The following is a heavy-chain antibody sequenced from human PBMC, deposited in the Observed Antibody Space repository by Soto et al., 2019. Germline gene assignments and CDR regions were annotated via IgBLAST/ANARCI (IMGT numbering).Heavy chain of an antibody. Sequence: GGSLRLSCAASGFTFSSYGMHWVRQAPGKGLEWVAVISYDGSNKYYADSVKGRFTIPRDNSKNTLYLQMNSLRAEDTAVYYCAKDRVDYDILTGPPFDPWGQGTLVTVSS. J-gene: IGHJ5*02. V-gene: IGHV3-30*18. CDR3: AKDRVDYDILTGPPFDP. D-gene: IGHD3-9*01. CDR2: ISYDGSNK. CDR1: GFTFSSYG.